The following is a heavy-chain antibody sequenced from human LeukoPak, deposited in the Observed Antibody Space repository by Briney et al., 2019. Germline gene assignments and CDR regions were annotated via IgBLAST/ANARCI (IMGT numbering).Heavy chain of an antibody. V-gene: IGHV3-11*01. CDR1: GFTFSDYY. Sequence: GGSLRLSCAASGFTFSDYYMSWIRQAPGKGLEWVSYISSSGSSKYYADSVKGRFTISRDNAKKSLFLQMNSLRAEDTAVYYCARFYYGSGRPTQLDYWGQGTLVTVSS. CDR2: ISSSGSSK. D-gene: IGHD3-10*01. J-gene: IGHJ4*02. CDR3: ARFYYGSGRPTQLDY.